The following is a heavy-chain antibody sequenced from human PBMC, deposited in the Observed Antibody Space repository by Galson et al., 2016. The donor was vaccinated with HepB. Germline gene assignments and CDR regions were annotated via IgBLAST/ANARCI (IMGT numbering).Heavy chain of an antibody. J-gene: IGHJ6*02. CDR1: GFTYTSYC. Sequence: SLRLSCAASGFTYTSYCMHWVRQAPGKGLEWVAAISYDGSNKYYADSVKGRFTISRDNSKNTVYLQMNRLRAEDTAAYHCAKESLPSGIGEGMDVWGQGTTVTVSS. CDR3: AKESLPSGIGEGMDV. D-gene: IGHD3-3*01. CDR2: ISYDGSNK. V-gene: IGHV3-30*18.